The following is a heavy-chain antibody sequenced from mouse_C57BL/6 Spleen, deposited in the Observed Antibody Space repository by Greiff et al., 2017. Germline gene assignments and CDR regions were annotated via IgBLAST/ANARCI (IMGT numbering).Heavy chain of an antibody. J-gene: IGHJ2*01. CDR3: ARSGAMVTTVDY. Sequence: QVQLQQSGAELVRPGTSVKVSCKASGYAFTNYLIEWVKQRPGQGLEWIGVINPGSGGTNYNEKFKGKATLTADKSSSTAYMQLSSLTSESSAVYFCARSGAMVTTVDYWGQGTTLTVSS. D-gene: IGHD2-2*01. CDR1: GYAFTNYL. CDR2: INPGSGGT. V-gene: IGHV1-54*01.